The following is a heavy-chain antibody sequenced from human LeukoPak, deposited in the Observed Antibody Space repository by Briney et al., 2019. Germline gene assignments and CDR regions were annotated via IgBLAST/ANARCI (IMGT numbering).Heavy chain of an antibody. D-gene: IGHD2-15*01. J-gene: IGHJ6*03. Sequence: ASVKVSCKASGGTFSSYAISWVRQAPGQGLEWMGGIIPIFGTANYAQKFQGRVTITPDESTSTAYMELSSLRSEDTAVYYCARVSCSGGSCDYYYYMDVWGKGTTVTVSS. CDR3: ARVSCSGGSCDYYYYMDV. V-gene: IGHV1-69*13. CDR2: IIPIFGTA. CDR1: GGTFSSYA.